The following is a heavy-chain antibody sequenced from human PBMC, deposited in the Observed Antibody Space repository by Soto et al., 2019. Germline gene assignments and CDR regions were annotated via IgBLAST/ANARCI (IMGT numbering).Heavy chain of an antibody. Sequence: ASVKVSCKASGYTFTGYYMHWVRQAPGQGLEWMGWINPNSGGTNYAQKFQGWVTMTRDTSISTAYMELSRLRSDDTAVYYCARVGKITFGRVIWDDAFDIWGQGTMVTVSS. V-gene: IGHV1-2*04. CDR2: INPNSGGT. J-gene: IGHJ3*02. D-gene: IGHD3-16*02. CDR3: ARVGKITFGRVIWDDAFDI. CDR1: GYTFTGYY.